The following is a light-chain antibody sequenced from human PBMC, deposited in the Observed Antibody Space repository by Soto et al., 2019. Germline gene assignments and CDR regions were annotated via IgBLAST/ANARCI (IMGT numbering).Light chain of an antibody. CDR3: SSYSSSSTYVV. CDR2: DVT. CDR1: SSDVGDYNY. J-gene: IGLJ2*01. V-gene: IGLV2-14*01. Sequence: QSVLTQPASVSGSPGQSITISCTGTSSDVGDYNYVSWYQQHPGKVPKLMIYDVTYRPSGVSNRFSGSKSGNTASLTISGLQAEDEADYYCSSYSSSSTYVVFGGGTKVTVL.